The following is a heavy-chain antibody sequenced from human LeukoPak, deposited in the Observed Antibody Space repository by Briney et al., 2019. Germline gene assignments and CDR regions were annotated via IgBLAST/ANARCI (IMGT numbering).Heavy chain of an antibody. V-gene: IGHV3-21*01. Sequence: PGGSLRLSCAASGFTFSSYSMNWVRQAPGKGLEWVSSISSSSSYIYYADSVKGRFTISRDNAKNSLYLQMNSLRAEDTAVYYCASYQLPYDYYYYMDVWGKGTTVTVSS. CDR2: ISSSSSYI. CDR1: GFTFSSYS. J-gene: IGHJ6*03. D-gene: IGHD2-2*01. CDR3: ASYQLPYDYYYYMDV.